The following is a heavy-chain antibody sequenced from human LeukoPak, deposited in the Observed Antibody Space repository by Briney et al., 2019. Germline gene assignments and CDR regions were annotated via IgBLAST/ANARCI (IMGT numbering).Heavy chain of an antibody. V-gene: IGHV1-69*13. CDR3: ARDGGLVVPAAMSGLFDH. Sequence: SVKVSCKASGGTFSSYAISWVRQAPGQGLEWMGGIIPIFGTANYAQKFQGRVTITADESTSTAYMELSSLRSEDTAVYYCARDGGLVVPAAMSGLFDHWGQGTLVTVSS. CDR1: GGTFSSYA. CDR2: IIPIFGTA. J-gene: IGHJ4*02. D-gene: IGHD2-2*01.